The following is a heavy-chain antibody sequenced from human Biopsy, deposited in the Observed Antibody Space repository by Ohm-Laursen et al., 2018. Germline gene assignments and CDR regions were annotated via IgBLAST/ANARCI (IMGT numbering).Heavy chain of an antibody. CDR1: TGTFNSYG. V-gene: IGHV1-69*11. Sequence: GASVTVSCTAPTGTFNSYGIIWVRQAPGQGLEWMGRIIPILRTTAYAQTFLGRVTITADSPTSTVDMELTSLTSDDTAVYFCAREAIGYQLPCDDWGQGTLVTVSS. CDR2: IIPILRTT. CDR3: AREAIGYQLPCDD. D-gene: IGHD2-2*01. J-gene: IGHJ4*02.